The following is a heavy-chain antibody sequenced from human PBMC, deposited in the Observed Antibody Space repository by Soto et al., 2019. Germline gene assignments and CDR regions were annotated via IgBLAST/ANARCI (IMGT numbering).Heavy chain of an antibody. D-gene: IGHD4-17*01. CDR1: GFTFSSYG. V-gene: IGHV3-33*01. CDR2: IWYDGSNK. CDR3: AREGAYDYPRAFDI. Sequence: GGSLRLSCAASGFTFSSYGMHWVRQAPGKGLEWVAVIWYDGSNKYYADSVKGRFTISRDNSKNTLYLQMNSLRAEDTAVYYCAREGAYDYPRAFDIWGQGTMVTVSS. J-gene: IGHJ3*02.